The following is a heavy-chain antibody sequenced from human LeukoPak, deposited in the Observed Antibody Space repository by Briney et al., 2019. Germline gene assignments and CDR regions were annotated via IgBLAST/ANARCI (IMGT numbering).Heavy chain of an antibody. CDR2: IYSGGST. Sequence: GGSLRLSCAASGFTVSSNYMSWVRHAPGKGLEWVSVIYSGGSTYYADSVKGRFTISRDNSKNTLYLQMNSLRAEDTAVYYCARDGGIVGATIDAFDIWGQGTMVTVSS. J-gene: IGHJ3*02. CDR3: ARDGGIVGATIDAFDI. D-gene: IGHD1-26*01. CDR1: GFTVSSNY. V-gene: IGHV3-53*01.